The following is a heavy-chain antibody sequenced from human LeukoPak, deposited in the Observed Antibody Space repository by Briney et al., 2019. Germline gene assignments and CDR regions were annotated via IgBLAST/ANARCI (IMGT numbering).Heavy chain of an antibody. D-gene: IGHD3-22*01. CDR3: AKGRPTYYYDTSGYGFDY. CDR2: ISGSGGST. CDR1: GFTFSSYA. J-gene: IGHJ4*02. V-gene: IGHV3-23*01. Sequence: GGSLRLSCAASGFTFSSYAMSWVRQAPGKGLEWVSAISGSGGSTYYADSVKGRFTISRDNSKNTLYLQMNSLRAEDTAVYYCAKGRPTYYYDTSGYGFDYWGQGTLATVSS.